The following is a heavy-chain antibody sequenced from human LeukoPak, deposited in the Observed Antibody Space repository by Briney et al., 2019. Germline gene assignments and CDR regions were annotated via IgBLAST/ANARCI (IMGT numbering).Heavy chain of an antibody. CDR2: ISPNSGGT. J-gene: IGHJ4*02. V-gene: IGHV1-2*02. D-gene: IGHD3-10*01. Sequence: ASVKVSCKASGYTFTGYYMHWVRQAPGQGLEWMGWISPNSGGTNYAQKFQGRVTMTRDTSTSTAYMELSRLRSDDTAVYYCARGRFTMVRGVISPIDYWGQGTLVTVSS. CDR3: ARGRFTMVRGVISPIDY. CDR1: GYTFTGYY.